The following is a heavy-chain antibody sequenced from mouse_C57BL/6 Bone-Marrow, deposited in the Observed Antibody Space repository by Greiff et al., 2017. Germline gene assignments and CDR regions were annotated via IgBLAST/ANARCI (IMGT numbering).Heavy chain of an antibody. CDR2: IDPENGDT. D-gene: IGHD1-1*01. CDR3: TTYCSSSYYYAMDY. V-gene: IGHV14-4*01. J-gene: IGHJ4*01. CDR1: GFNIKDDY. Sequence: VQLQQSGAELVRPGASVKLSCTASGFNIKDDYMHWVKQRPEQGLEWIGWIDPENGDTEYASKFQGKATITADTSSNTAYLQLSSLTSEDTAVYYCTTYCSSSYYYAMDYWGQGTSVTVSS.